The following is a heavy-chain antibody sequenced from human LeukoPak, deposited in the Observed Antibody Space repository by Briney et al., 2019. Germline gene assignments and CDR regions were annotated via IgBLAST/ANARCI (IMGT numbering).Heavy chain of an antibody. CDR1: GGSISSSSYY. CDR2: IYYSGST. D-gene: IGHD3-3*01. Sequence: SETLSLTCTVSGGSISSSSYYWGWIRQPPGKGLEWIGSIYYSGSTYYNPSLKSRVTISVDTSKNQFSLKLSSVTAADTAVYYCARVKDFWSGYYTGNNWFDPWGQGTLVTVSS. V-gene: IGHV4-39*07. J-gene: IGHJ5*02. CDR3: ARVKDFWSGYYTGNNWFDP.